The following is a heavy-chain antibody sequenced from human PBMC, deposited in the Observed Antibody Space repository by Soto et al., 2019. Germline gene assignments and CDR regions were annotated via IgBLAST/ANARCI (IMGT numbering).Heavy chain of an antibody. CDR2: INPGGGST. CDR3: ARGFKGSTEVTPAPLDY. V-gene: IGHV1-46*01. Sequence: ASVKVSCKXSGYTFTSYYMHWVRQAPGQELEWMGIINPGGGSTSYAQKFQGRVTMTRDTSTSTVYMELSSLRSEDTAVYYCARGFKGSTEVTPAPLDYWGQGTLVTVSS. CDR1: GYTFTSYY. J-gene: IGHJ4*02. D-gene: IGHD2-21*02.